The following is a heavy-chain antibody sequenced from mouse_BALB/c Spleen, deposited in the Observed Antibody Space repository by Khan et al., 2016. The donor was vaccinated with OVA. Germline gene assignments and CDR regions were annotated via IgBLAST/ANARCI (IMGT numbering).Heavy chain of an antibody. V-gene: IGHV14-4*02. J-gene: IGHJ2*01. CDR1: GFNIKGYC. Sequence: EVQLQESGAGLVRSGASVKLSCTASGFNIKGYCMHWVKQSPEQGLEWIGWIDRDNGTNEYATKFEGKATMTADTSTNTAYLQRSILTSEDSAVYYCNAGYIDYWGQGTTLTVSS. CDR2: IDRDNGTN. CDR3: NAGYIDY.